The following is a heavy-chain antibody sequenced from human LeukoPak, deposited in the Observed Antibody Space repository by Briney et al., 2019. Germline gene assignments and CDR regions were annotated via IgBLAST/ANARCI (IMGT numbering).Heavy chain of an antibody. J-gene: IGHJ3*02. D-gene: IGHD3-3*01. CDR2: IYYSGST. Sequence: PSETLSLTCTVSGGSISSYYWSWIRQPPGKGLEWIGYIYYSGSTNYNPSLKSRVTISVDTSKNQFSLKLSSVTAADTAVYYCARSDFWSGYYRVRAFDIWCQGTMVTVSS. V-gene: IGHV4-59*01. CDR1: GGSISSYY. CDR3: ARSDFWSGYYRVRAFDI.